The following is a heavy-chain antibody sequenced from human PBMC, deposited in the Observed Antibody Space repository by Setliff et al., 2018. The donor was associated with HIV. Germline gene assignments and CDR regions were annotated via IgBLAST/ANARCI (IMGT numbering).Heavy chain of an antibody. CDR2: ILDGRVT. D-gene: IGHD3-10*01. Sequence: PSETLSLTCTVSGDSITSGHFYWGWIRQAPGKGLEWIGNILDGRVTFFNPSLRGRVTISADTSKNQFSLKMGSLTAADTAVYYCARGWGAGSYSRPSWFDPWGQGTLVTVSS. CDR3: ARGWGAGSYSRPSWFDP. CDR1: GDSITSGHFY. V-gene: IGHV4-39*07. J-gene: IGHJ5*02.